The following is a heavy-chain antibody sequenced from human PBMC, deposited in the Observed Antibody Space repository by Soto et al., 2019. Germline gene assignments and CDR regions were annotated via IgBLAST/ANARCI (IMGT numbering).Heavy chain of an antibody. Sequence: PSETLSLTCTVSGGSISSSSYYWGWIRQPPGKGLEWIGSIYYSGSTYYNPSLKSRVTISVDTSKNQFSLKLSSATAADTAVYYCASLTLYGGNGGGDYWGQGTLVTVSS. V-gene: IGHV4-39*01. CDR1: GGSISSSSYY. J-gene: IGHJ4*02. D-gene: IGHD4-17*01. CDR2: IYYSGST. CDR3: ASLTLYGGNGGGDY.